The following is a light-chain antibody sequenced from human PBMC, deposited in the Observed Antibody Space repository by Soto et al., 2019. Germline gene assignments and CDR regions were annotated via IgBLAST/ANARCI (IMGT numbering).Light chain of an antibody. CDR2: RAS. CDR1: QSVSSNY. Sequence: EIVLTQSPGTLSLSPGERATLSCRASQSVSSNYVAWYQQKPGQTPKVLIYRASSRATGIPDRFSGSGSGTDFTLTISRLEPEDFAMSYCQQYGSSPLTFGGGTKVEIK. CDR3: QQYGSSPLT. J-gene: IGKJ4*01. V-gene: IGKV3-20*01.